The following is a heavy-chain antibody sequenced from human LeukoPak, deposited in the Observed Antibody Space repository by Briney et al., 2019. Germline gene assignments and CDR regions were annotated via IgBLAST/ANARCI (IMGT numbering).Heavy chain of an antibody. D-gene: IGHD3-22*01. V-gene: IGHV3-30-3*01. CDR3: ARGSYYYDSSGYPDFDY. CDR1: GGTFSSYA. CDR2: ISYDGSNK. J-gene: IGHJ4*02. Sequence: PGGTLRLSCAASGGTFSSYARNWVRQAPGKGLEWVADISYDGSNKYYADSVMGRFTIFRDNSKNTLYLQMISLRAEDTAVYYCARGSYYYDSSGYPDFDYWGQRTLVTVSS.